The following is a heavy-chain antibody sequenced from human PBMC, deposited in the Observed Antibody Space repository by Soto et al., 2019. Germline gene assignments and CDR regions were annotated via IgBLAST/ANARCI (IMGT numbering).Heavy chain of an antibody. CDR1: GYTFTSYG. J-gene: IGHJ5*02. V-gene: IGHV1-18*04. CDR2: ISAYNGNT. CDR3: ARLVPFGDSPHNWFDP. D-gene: IGHD4-17*01. Sequence: GASVKVSCKASGYTFTSYGISWVRQAPGQGLEWMGWISAYNGNTNYAQKLQGRVTMTTDTSTSTAYMELRSLRSDDTAVYYCARLVPFGDSPHNWFDPWGQGTLVTVSS.